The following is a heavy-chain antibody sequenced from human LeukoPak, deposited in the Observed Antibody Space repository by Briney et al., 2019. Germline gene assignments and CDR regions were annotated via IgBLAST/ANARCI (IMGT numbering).Heavy chain of an antibody. CDR3: ARQKAVGVNWFDP. D-gene: IGHD3-10*01. Sequence: SETLSLTCTVSGGSITSSSYYWGWIRPPPGQGLEWIGSIYYSGSTYYNPSLKSRVTISVDTSKNQFSLKLSSVTAADTAVYYCARQKAVGVNWFDPWGQGTLVTVSS. J-gene: IGHJ5*02. CDR2: IYYSGST. CDR1: GGSITSSSYY. V-gene: IGHV4-39*01.